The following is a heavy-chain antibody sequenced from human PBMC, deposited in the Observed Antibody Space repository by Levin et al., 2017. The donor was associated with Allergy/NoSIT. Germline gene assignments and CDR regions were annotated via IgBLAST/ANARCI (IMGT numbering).Heavy chain of an antibody. D-gene: IGHD5-18*01. CDR2: IRSKAYGGTT. CDR1: GFTFGDYA. Sequence: KAGGSLRLSCTASGFTFGDYAMSWFRQAPGKGLEWVGFIRSKAYGGTTEYAASVKGRFTISRDDSKSIAYLQMNSLKTEDTAVYYCTRVTGSYGFWDWYFDLWGRGTLVTVSS. J-gene: IGHJ2*01. CDR3: TRVTGSYGFWDWYFDL. V-gene: IGHV3-49*05.